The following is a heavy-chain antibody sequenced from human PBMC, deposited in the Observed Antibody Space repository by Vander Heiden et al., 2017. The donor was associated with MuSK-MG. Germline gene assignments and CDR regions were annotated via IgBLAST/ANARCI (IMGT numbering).Heavy chain of an antibody. V-gene: IGHV1-18*04. CDR3: ARKYYDILTGPSGTDV. CDR2: ISAYNGNT. CDR1: GYSFTSYG. Sequence: QVQLVQSGDEVKKPGASVKVSCKASGYSFTSYGISWLRQAPGQGLEWMGWISAYNGNTNYAQKLQGRVTMTTDTSTSTAYMELRSLRSDDTAVYYCARKYYDILTGPSGTDVWGQGTTVTVSS. D-gene: IGHD3-9*01. J-gene: IGHJ6*02.